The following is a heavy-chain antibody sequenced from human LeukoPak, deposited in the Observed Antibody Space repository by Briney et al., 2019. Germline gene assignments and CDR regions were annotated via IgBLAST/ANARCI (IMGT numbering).Heavy chain of an antibody. CDR3: ARQSSDYYYYYIDV. Sequence: KASETLSLTCTVSGGSISSSHYYWGWIRQPPGKGLEWIGSTYYSGTTYYNPSLESRVTISDDTSKNRFSLMLTSVTAADTAVYYCARQSSDYYYYYIDVWGEGTTVIVSS. CDR1: GGSISSSHYY. CDR2: TYYSGTT. V-gene: IGHV4-39*01. J-gene: IGHJ6*03.